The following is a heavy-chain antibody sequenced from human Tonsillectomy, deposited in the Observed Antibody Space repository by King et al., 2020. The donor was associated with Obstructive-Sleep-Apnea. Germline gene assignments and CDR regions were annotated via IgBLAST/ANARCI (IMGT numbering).Heavy chain of an antibody. V-gene: IGHV4-59*08. CDR1: GGSISSYY. J-gene: IGHJ6*02. D-gene: IGHD3-9*01. CDR3: ASTPPYYDILTGFFVDV. CDR2: IYYSGST. Sequence: QLQESGPGLVKPSETLSLTCTVSGGSISSYYWSWIRQPPGKGLEWIGYIYYSGSTNYNPSLKSRVTISVDTSKNQFSLKLSSVTAADTAVYYCASTPPYYDILTGFFVDVWGQGTTVTVSS.